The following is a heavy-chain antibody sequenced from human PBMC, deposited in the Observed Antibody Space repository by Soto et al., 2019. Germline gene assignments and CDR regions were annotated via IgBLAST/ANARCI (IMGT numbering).Heavy chain of an antibody. D-gene: IGHD6-13*01. V-gene: IGHV3-48*01. J-gene: IGHJ5*02. Sequence: GGSLRLSCAASGFTFSSYSLNWVRQAPGKGLEWVSYISSSSSTIYYADSVKGRFTISRDNAKNSLSLQMNSLRAEDTAVYYCARHPERIAQIGWFDPWGQGT. CDR3: ARHPERIAQIGWFDP. CDR2: ISSSSSTI. CDR1: GFTFSSYS.